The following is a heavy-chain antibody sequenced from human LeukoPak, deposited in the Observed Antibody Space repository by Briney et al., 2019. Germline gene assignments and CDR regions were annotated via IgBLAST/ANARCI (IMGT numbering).Heavy chain of an antibody. J-gene: IGHJ4*02. CDR2: TYYRSKWHN. D-gene: IGHD4-11*01. V-gene: IGHV6-1*01. Sequence: SQTLSLTCAISGDSVSSSSAVWNWIRQSPSRGLEWLGRTYYRSKWHNEYAESVKSRISITSDTSKNQFSLQLNSVTPEDTAEYYCAGTTDYSSFLAYWGQGTLVTVSS. CDR3: AGTTDYSSFLAY. CDR1: GDSVSSSSAV.